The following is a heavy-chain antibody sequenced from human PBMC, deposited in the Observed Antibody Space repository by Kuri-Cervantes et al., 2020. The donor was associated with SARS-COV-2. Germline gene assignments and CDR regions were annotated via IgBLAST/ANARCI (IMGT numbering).Heavy chain of an antibody. J-gene: IGHJ4*02. V-gene: IGHV4-34*01. CDR1: GGSFSGYY. D-gene: IGHD5-18*01. Sequence: SQTLSLTCAVYGGSFSGYYWSWIRQPPGKGLEWIGEINHSGSTNYNPSLKSRVTISVDTSKNQFSLKLSSVTAEDTAVYYCAREWGRSYGYDHWGQGTLVTVSS. CDR2: INHSGST. CDR3: AREWGRSYGYDH.